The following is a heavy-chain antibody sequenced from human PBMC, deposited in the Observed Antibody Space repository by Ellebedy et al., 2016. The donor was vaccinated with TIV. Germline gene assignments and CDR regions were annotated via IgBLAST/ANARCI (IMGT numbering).Heavy chain of an antibody. CDR1: GFTFSSYW. D-gene: IGHD5-24*01. CDR2: INTDGRST. V-gene: IGHV3-74*01. J-gene: IGHJ4*02. Sequence: PGGSLRLSCVASGFTFSSYWMHWVRQAPGKGLVWVSRINTDGRSTNYADSVKGRFTLSRDNAKNTVYLLMNSLRADDTAVYYCVRGDVEMATWGQGALVTVPS. CDR3: VRGDVEMAT.